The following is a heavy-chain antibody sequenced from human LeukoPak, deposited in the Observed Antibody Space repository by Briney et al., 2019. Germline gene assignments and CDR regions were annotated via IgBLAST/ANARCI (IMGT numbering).Heavy chain of an antibody. D-gene: IGHD3-9*01. V-gene: IGHV3-21*01. J-gene: IGHJ4*02. CDR2: ISSSSSYI. CDR1: GFTFSSYS. Sequence: GGSLRLSCAASGFTFSSYSMNWARQAPGKGLEWVSSISSSSSYIYYADSVKGRFTISRDNAKNSLYLQMNSLRAEDTAVYYCARDLRRYFDWSFDYWGQGTLVTVSS. CDR3: ARDLRRYFDWSFDY.